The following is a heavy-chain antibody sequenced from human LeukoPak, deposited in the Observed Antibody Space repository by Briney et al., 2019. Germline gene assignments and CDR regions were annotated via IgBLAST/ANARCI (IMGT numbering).Heavy chain of an antibody. V-gene: IGHV1-69*04. CDR2: IIPILGIA. D-gene: IGHD6-13*01. CDR3: ARDGRAAAGTRAWFDP. CDR1: GGTFSSYA. J-gene: IGHJ5*02. Sequence: ASVKVSCKASGGTFSSYAISWVRQAPGQGLEWMGRIIPILGIANYAQKFQGRVTITADKSTSTAYMELGSLRSEDTAVYYCARDGRAAAGTRAWFDPWGQGTLVTVSS.